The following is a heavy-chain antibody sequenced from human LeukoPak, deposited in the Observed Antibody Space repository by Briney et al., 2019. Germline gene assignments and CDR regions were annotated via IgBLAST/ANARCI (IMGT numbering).Heavy chain of an antibody. J-gene: IGHJ4*02. CDR3: AKGYYYDSSGYPDY. Sequence: PGRSLRLSCAASGFTFDDYAMHWVRQAPGKGLGWVSGISWNSGSIGYADSVKGRFTISRDNAKNSLYLQMNSLRAEDMALYYCAKGYYYDSSGYPDYWGQGTPVTVSS. CDR1: GFTFDDYA. V-gene: IGHV3-9*03. CDR2: ISWNSGSI. D-gene: IGHD3-22*01.